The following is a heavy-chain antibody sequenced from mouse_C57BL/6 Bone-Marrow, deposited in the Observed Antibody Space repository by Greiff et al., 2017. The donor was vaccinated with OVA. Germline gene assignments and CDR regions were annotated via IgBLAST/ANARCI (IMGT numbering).Heavy chain of an antibody. CDR3: TGTGRGFDY. Sequence: EVQLQQSGAELVRPGASVQLSCTASGFNFKDDYMHWVKQRPEQGLEWIGWIDPENGDTEYASKFKGKATITADTSSNTAYLQLSRLTSEDTAVYYCTGTGRGFDYWGQGTTLTVSS. V-gene: IGHV14-4*01. CDR2: IDPENGDT. CDR1: GFNFKDDY. D-gene: IGHD2-14*01. J-gene: IGHJ2*01.